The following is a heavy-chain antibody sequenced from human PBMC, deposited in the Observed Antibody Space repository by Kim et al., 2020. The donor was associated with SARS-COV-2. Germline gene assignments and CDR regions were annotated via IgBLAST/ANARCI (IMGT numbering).Heavy chain of an antibody. J-gene: IGHJ6*02. CDR3: ARGKPAADYYYYGMDV. V-gene: IGHV3-13*01. Sequence: GGSLRLSCAASGFTFSSYDMHWVRQATGKGLEWVSAIGTAGDTYYPGSVKGRFTISRENAKNSLYLQMNSLRAGDTAVYYCARGKPAADYYYYGMDVWGQGTTFTVSS. D-gene: IGHD2-2*01. CDR2: IGTAGDT. CDR1: GFTFSSYD.